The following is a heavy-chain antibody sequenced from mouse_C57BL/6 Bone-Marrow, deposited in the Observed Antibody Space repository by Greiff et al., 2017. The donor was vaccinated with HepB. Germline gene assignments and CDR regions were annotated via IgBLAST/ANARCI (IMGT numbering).Heavy chain of an antibody. V-gene: IGHV6-3*01. J-gene: IGHJ3*01. CDR2: IRLKSDNYAT. D-gene: IGHD2-4*01. CDR1: GFTFSNYW. Sequence: EVMLVESGGGLVQPGGSMKLSCVASGFTFSNYWMNWVRQSPEKGLEWVAQIRLKSDNYATHYAESVKGRFTISRDDSKSSVYLQMNNLRAEDTVIYYCTGHYDYDDGYWGQGTLVTVSA. CDR3: TGHYDYDDGY.